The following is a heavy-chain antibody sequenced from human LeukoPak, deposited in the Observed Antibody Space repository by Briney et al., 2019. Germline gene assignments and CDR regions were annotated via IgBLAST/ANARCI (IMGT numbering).Heavy chain of an antibody. CDR3: ARVPRDGYGHTDAFDI. CDR2: INHSGST. Sequence: PSQTLSLTCAVSGXSISSGDYSWSWIRQPPGKGLEWIGEINHSGSTNYNPSLKSRVSISVDTSKNQFSLKLSSVTAADTAVYYCARVPRDGYGHTDAFDIWGQGTMVTVSS. J-gene: IGHJ3*02. V-gene: IGHV4-30-2*01. CDR1: GXSISSGDYS. D-gene: IGHD5-24*01.